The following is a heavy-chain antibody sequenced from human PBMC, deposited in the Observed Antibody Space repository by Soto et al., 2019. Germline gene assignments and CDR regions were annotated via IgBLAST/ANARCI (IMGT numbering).Heavy chain of an antibody. CDR1: GYTFTSYD. Sequence: ASVKVSCKASGYTFTSYDINWVRQATGQGLEWMGWMNPNSGNTGYAQKFQGRVTMTRNTSISTAYMELSSLRSEDTAVYYCASRLSLYYDFWSGYSSFAFDGYDMDVCGKGTTVTVSS. V-gene: IGHV1-8*01. CDR3: ASRLSLYYDFWSGYSSFAFDGYDMDV. D-gene: IGHD3-3*01. J-gene: IGHJ6*03. CDR2: MNPNSGNT.